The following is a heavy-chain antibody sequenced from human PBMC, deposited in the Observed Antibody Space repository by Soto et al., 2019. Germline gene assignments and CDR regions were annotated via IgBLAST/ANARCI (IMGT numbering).Heavy chain of an antibody. CDR2: IYYSGST. V-gene: IGHV4-31*03. J-gene: IGHJ5*02. CDR1: GGSISSGGYY. Sequence: SETLSLTCTVSGGSISSGGYYWSWIRQHPGKGLEWIGYIYYSGSTYYNPSLKSRVTISVDTSKNQFSLKLSSVTAADTAVYYCARGSSWYNWFEPWGQGTLVTVSS. CDR3: ARGSSWYNWFEP. D-gene: IGHD6-13*01.